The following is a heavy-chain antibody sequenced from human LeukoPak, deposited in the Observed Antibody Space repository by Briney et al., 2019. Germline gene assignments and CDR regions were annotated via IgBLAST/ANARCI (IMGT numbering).Heavy chain of an antibody. CDR2: IYSAGST. V-gene: IGHV3-53*04. Sequence: PGGSLRLSCAASGFTFSRNSMSWVRQAPGKGLEWVSLIYSAGSTYYADSVKGRFTISRHNSKNTLYLQMNSLRPEDTAVYYCARVHGDYDDFDYWGQGTLVTVSS. CDR3: ARVHGDYDDFDY. CDR1: GFTFSRNS. J-gene: IGHJ4*02. D-gene: IGHD4-17*01.